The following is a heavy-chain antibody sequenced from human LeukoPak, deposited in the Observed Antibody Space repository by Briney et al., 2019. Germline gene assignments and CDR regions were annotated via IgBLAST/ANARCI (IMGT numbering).Heavy chain of an antibody. CDR3: AKDTGILEWFGELSNFDY. D-gene: IGHD3-10*01. V-gene: IGHV3-23*01. CDR1: GFTFSGYA. Sequence: VGSLRLSCAASGFTFSGYAMSWVRQAPGKGLEWVSAISGSGGSTYYADSVKGRFTISRDNSKNTLYLQMNSLRAEDTAVYYCAKDTGILEWFGELSNFDYWGQGTLVTVSS. J-gene: IGHJ4*02. CDR2: ISGSGGST.